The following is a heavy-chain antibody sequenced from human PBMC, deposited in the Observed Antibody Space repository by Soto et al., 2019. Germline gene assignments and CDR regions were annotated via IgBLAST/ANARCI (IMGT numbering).Heavy chain of an antibody. CDR3: ATAGRNFFGS. J-gene: IGHJ4*02. CDR2: LYADGRT. CDR1: GFSFGDYD. D-gene: IGHD3-10*01. Sequence: EVQLLESGGGLVQPGGSLRLSCAASGFSFGDYDMGWVRQPPGKGPEWVSSLYADGRTFHLYSVRGRFTISRDNSKTTLFLQMNGLTADDTAVYFCATAGRNFFGSWGQGTLVTVSS. V-gene: IGHV3-23*01.